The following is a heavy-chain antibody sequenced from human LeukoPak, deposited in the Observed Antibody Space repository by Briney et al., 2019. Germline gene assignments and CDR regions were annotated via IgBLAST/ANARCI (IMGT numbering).Heavy chain of an antibody. V-gene: IGHV1-2*06. CDR3: ARGYCSGGTCYLVENWLDP. CDR2: INPNSGGT. CDR1: GYTLTAYY. Sequence: ASVKVSCKASGYTLTAYYIYWVRQAPGQGLEWMGRINPNSGGTDYTQNFQGRVTMTRDTSISTAYMELSRLRSDDTAVYYCARGYCSGGTCYLVENWLDPWGQGTLVTVSS. J-gene: IGHJ5*02. D-gene: IGHD2-15*01.